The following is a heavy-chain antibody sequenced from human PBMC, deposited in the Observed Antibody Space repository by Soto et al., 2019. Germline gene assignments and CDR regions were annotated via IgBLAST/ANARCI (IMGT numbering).Heavy chain of an antibody. V-gene: IGHV3-33*01. D-gene: IGHD2-2*01. CDR3: ARVRCGSSSCWGGSPLYYYYLDV. J-gene: IGHJ6*03. CDR2: LYYDGSNK. Sequence: GRPMRVCYGASGVTFGGFGGHWVRQAPGKGLESVANLYYDGSNKYYADSVKGRFTISRDNSKNTRYLQMNSLRAEDTAVYYFARVRCGSSSCWGGSPLYYYYLDVWGEGTTVTGPS. CDR1: GVTFGGFG.